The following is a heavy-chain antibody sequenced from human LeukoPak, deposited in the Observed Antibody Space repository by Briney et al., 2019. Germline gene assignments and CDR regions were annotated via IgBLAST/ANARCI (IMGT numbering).Heavy chain of an antibody. V-gene: IGHV3-23*01. CDR3: AKGFVVVPAATLDAFHI. CDR1: GFTFSSYA. D-gene: IGHD2-2*01. CDR2: ISGSGGST. Sequence: GGSLRLSCAPSGFTFSSYAMSWVRQAPGKGLEWVSAISGSGGSTYYADSVKGRFTISRDNSKNTLYLQMNSLRAEDTAVYYCAKGFVVVPAATLDAFHIWGQGTMVTVSS. J-gene: IGHJ3*02.